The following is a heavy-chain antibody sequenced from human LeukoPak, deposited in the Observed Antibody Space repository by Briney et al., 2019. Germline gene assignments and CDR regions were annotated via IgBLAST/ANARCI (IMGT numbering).Heavy chain of an antibody. D-gene: IGHD4-17*01. J-gene: IGHJ6*02. CDR3: ARATVTRYYYYGMDV. CDR1: GFTFSSYW. CDR2: IWYDGSNK. V-gene: IGHV3-33*08. Sequence: GGSLRLSCAASGFTFSSYWMSWVRQAPGKGLEWVAVIWYDGSNKYYADSVKGRFTIPRDNSKNTLYLQMNSLRAKDTAVYYCARATVTRYYYYGMDVWGQGTTVTVSS.